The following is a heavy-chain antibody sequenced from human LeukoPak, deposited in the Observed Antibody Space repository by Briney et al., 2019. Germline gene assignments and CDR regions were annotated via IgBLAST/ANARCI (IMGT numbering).Heavy chain of an antibody. J-gene: IGHJ4*02. CDR2: IVVGSGNT. Sequence: ASVKVSCKASGFTFTSSAMQWVRQARGQRLEWIGWIVVGSGNTNYAQKFQERVTITRDMSTSTAYMELSSLRSEDTAVYYCAADVGSSSWPHFDYWGQGTLVTVSS. V-gene: IGHV1-58*02. CDR1: GFTFTSSA. CDR3: AADVGSSSWPHFDY. D-gene: IGHD6-13*01.